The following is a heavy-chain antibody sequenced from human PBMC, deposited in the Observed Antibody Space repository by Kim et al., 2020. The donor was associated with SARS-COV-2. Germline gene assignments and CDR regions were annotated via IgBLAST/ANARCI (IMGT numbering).Heavy chain of an antibody. CDR2: ISAYNGNT. J-gene: IGHJ5*02. CDR1: GYTFTSYG. Sequence: ASVKVSCKASGYTFTSYGISWVRQAPGQGLEWMGWISAYNGNTNYAQKLQGRVTMTTDTSTSTAYMELRSLRSDDTAVYYCARAKREPWSGYSGYNWFDPWGQGTLVTVSS. V-gene: IGHV1-18*01. CDR3: ARAKREPWSGYSGYNWFDP. D-gene: IGHD3-3*01.